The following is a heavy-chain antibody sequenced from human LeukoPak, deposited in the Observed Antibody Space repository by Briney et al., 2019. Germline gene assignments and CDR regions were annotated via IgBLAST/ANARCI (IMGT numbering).Heavy chain of an antibody. CDR1: GFTFDDYT. J-gene: IGHJ4*02. D-gene: IGHD1-26*01. CDR3: AKEGSGSYPELAY. V-gene: IGHV3-43*01. Sequence: PGESLRLSCAASGFTFDDYTLHWVRHAPGKGLEWVSLISWDSTNKYYADSVKGRFTISRDNRKKSLDLQMNSLRTEDTALYYCAKEGSGSYPELAYWGQGTLVTVSS. CDR2: ISWDSTNK.